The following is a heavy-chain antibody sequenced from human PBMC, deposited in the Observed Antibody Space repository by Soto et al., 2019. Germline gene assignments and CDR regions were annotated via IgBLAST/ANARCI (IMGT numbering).Heavy chain of an antibody. CDR2: IYYSGST. V-gene: IGHV4-31*03. CDR1: GGSISSGGYY. J-gene: IGHJ4*02. D-gene: IGHD3-10*01. CDR3: ARYMVRGVITTRNFDY. Sequence: PSETLSLTCTVSGGSISSGGYYWSWIRQHPGKGLEWIGYIYYSGSTYYNPSLKSRVTISVDTSKNQFSLKLSSVTAADTAVYYCARYMVRGVITTRNFDYWGQGTLVTVSS.